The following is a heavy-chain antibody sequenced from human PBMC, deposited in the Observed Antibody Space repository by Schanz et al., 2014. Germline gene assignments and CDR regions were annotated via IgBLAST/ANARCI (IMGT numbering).Heavy chain of an antibody. CDR1: GGTFSNHG. Sequence: QVQLVQSGAEVKKPGSSVKVSCKTSGGTFSNHGITWVRQAPGQGFEWIGRTIPMINEAKYADNFRGRVSMTADKSTSTAYMVLSGLTHEDTATYYCARDAADFLAGYYLDTWGQGTLVVVS. D-gene: IGHD3-9*01. CDR2: TIPMINEA. V-gene: IGHV1-69*09. J-gene: IGHJ4*02. CDR3: ARDAADFLAGYYLDT.